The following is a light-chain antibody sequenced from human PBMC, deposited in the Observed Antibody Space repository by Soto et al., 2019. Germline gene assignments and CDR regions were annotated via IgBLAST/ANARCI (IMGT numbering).Light chain of an antibody. V-gene: IGKV3-20*01. CDR2: AXT. CDR1: PSVSSNH. J-gene: IGKJ1*01. CDR3: QHYNSYSEA. Sequence: EIVMPQSPGALSLSPGERPPLPCRASPSVSSNHLGLSQQQPGQAPRLXXFAXTGRPTVIPDRLTGSGSGTDFTLTISSLQPEDFATYYCQHYNSYSEAFGQGTKVDIK.